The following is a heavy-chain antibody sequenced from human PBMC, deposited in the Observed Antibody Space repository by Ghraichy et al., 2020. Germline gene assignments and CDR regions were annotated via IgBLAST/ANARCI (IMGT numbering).Heavy chain of an antibody. CDR1: GGSISSYY. D-gene: IGHD3-22*01. V-gene: IGHV4-59*01. CDR2: IYYSGST. CDR3: ARDSYDSSGYYWIDY. J-gene: IGHJ4*02. Sequence: ESLNISCTVSGGSISSYYWSWIRQPPGKGLEWIGYIYYSGSTNYNPSLKSRVTISVDTSKNQFSLKLSSVTAADTAVYYCARDSYDSSGYYWIDYWGQGTLVTVSS.